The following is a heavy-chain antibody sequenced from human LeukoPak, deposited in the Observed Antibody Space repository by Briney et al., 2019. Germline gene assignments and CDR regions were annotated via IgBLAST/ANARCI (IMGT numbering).Heavy chain of an antibody. CDR2: INPSGGST. V-gene: IGHV1-46*03. CDR1: GYTFTIYY. Sequence: ASVKVSSKASGYTFTIYYMHWVRPAPGQGLEWMGIINPSGGSTSYAQKFQCRVTMTRDTSPSTVYMELSSPRSADTALYYRARSQLRTKWFDPWGQGTLVTVSS. D-gene: IGHD4-23*01. CDR3: ARSQLRTKWFDP. J-gene: IGHJ5*02.